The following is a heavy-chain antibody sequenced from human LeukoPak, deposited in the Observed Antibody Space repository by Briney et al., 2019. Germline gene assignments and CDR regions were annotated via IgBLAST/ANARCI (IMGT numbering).Heavy chain of an antibody. D-gene: IGHD3-22*01. CDR3: ARDSLGIHYYDSSGSVDY. Sequence: SETLSLTCTVSGGSISSYYWSWIRQPPGKGLEWIGYTYYSGSTNYNPSLKSRVTISVDTSKNQFSLKLSSVTAADTAVYYCARDSLGIHYYDSSGSVDYWGQGTLVTVSS. V-gene: IGHV4-59*01. CDR2: TYYSGST. CDR1: GGSISSYY. J-gene: IGHJ4*02.